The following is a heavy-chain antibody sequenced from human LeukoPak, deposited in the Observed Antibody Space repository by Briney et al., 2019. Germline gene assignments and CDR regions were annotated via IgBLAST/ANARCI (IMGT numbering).Heavy chain of an antibody. V-gene: IGHV3-66*01. CDR1: GFTVSTNY. CDR2: IYSGDNT. D-gene: IGHD4-11*01. J-gene: IGHJ4*02. Sequence: GGSLRLSCAASGFTVSTNYMSWVRQAPGKGLEWVSVIYSGDNTYYADSVKGRFTISRDISKNTLYLQMNSLRAEDTAVYYCTKVRSGSSNWALRVFDYWGQGALVTVSS. CDR3: TKVRSGSSNWALRVFDY.